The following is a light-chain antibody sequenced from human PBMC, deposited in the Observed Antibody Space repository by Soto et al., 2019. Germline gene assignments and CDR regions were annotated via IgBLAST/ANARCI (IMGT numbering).Light chain of an antibody. J-gene: IGLJ2*01. V-gene: IGLV1-40*01. CDR2: GNI. CDR3: QSFDNSLSGVV. CDR1: SSNIGAGYD. Sequence: QSVLTQPPSVSGAPGQRVTISCTGNSSNIGAGYDVHWYQQLPGTAPKLLIFGNINRPSGVPDRFSGSKSGTSGSLAITGLQAEDEAHYYCQSFDNSLSGVVFGGGTKLTVL.